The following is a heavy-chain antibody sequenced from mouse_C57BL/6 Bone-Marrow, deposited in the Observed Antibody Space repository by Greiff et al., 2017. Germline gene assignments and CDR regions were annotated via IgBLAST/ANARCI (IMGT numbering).Heavy chain of an antibody. CDR2: ISYDGSN. J-gene: IGHJ3*01. Sequence: EVKLVESGPGLVKPSQSLSLTCSVTGYSITRGYYWNWIRQFPGNKLEWMGYISYDGSNNYNPSLKNRISITRDTSKNQFFLKLNSVTTEDTATYYCARDSFLAYWGQGTLVTVSA. CDR1: GYSITRGYY. CDR3: ARDSFLAY. V-gene: IGHV3-6*01.